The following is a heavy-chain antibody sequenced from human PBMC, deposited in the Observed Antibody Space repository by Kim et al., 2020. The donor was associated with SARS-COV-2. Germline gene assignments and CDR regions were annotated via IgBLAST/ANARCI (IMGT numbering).Heavy chain of an antibody. CDR2: ISPDGSKQ. CDR1: GFTLSSNG. CDR3: AVMQKGSYFDY. J-gene: IGHJ4*02. Sequence: GGSLRLSCAASGFTLSSNGMHWVRQAPGKGLEWVAVISPDGSKQYYADSVKGRFTISRDNSKNTLSLQMNSLRAEDTAVYYCAVMQKGSYFDYWGQGTLVTVSS. D-gene: IGHD3-10*01. V-gene: IGHV3-30*03.